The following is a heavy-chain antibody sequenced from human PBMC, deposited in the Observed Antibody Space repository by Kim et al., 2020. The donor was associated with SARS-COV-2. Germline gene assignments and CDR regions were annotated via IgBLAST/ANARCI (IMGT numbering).Heavy chain of an antibody. V-gene: IGHV4-31*03. CDR1: GGSISSGGYY. Sequence: SETLSLTCTVSGGSISSGGYYWSWIRQHPGKGLEWIGYIYYSGSTYYNPSLKSRVTISVDTSKNQISLKLSSVTAADTAVYYCAREDLRGGDSSWGQGTLVTVSS. CDR3: AREDLRGGDSS. CDR2: IYYSGST. D-gene: IGHD2-21*02. J-gene: IGHJ5*02.